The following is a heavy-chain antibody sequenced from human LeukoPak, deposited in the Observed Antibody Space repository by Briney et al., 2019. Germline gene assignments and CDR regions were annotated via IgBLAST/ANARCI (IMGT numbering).Heavy chain of an antibody. D-gene: IGHD2-2*01. CDR2: INHSGST. CDR1: GGSFSGYY. CDR3: ARGPLGYCSSTSCYQDDY. V-gene: IGHV4-34*01. Sequence: SETLSLTCAVYGGSFSGYYWSWIRHPPGKGLEWIGEINHSGSTNYNPSLKTRVTISVDTSKNQFSLKLRSVTAADKAVYYCARGPLGYCSSTSCYQDDYWGQGTLVTVSS. J-gene: IGHJ4*02.